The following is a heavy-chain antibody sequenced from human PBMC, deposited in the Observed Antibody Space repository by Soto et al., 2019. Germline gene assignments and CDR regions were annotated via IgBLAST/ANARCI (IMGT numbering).Heavy chain of an antibody. D-gene: IGHD2-2*01. CDR3: ARSIKKDIVVVPAAMGHAFDI. Sequence: GGSLRLSCAASGFTFSSYSMNWVRQAPGKGLEWVSYISSSSSTIYYADSVKGRFTISRDNAKNSLYLQMNSLRAEDTAVYYCARSIKKDIVVVPAAMGHAFDIWGQGTMVTVSS. CDR1: GFTFSSYS. V-gene: IGHV3-48*01. CDR2: ISSSSSTI. J-gene: IGHJ3*02.